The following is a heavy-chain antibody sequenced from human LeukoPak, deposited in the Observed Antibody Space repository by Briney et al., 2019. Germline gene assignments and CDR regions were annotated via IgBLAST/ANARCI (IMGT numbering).Heavy chain of an antibody. CDR1: GYTFSNYA. CDR3: AREVPLVYCGGDCYRGYFDL. D-gene: IGHD2-21*02. Sequence: GGSLRLSRAASGYTFSNYALSWVRLAPGKGLEWVSTISGSGGNTYYADSVKGRFTISRDNTKNSLYLQMNSLRAEDTAVYYCAREVPLVYCGGDCYRGYFDLWGRGTLVTVSS. V-gene: IGHV3-23*01. J-gene: IGHJ2*01. CDR2: ISGSGGNT.